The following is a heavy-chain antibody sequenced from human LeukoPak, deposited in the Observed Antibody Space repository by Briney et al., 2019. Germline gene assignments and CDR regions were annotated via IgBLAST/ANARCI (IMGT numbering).Heavy chain of an antibody. V-gene: IGHV3-43*01. Sequence: GGSLRLSCAASGFTFDDYTMHWVRQAPGKGLEWVSLISWDGGSTYYADSVKGRFTISRDNSKNSLYLQMNSLRTEDTALYYCAKDFLALYYYYGMEVWGQGTTVTVSS. J-gene: IGHJ6*02. CDR3: AKDFLALYYYYGMEV. CDR1: GFTFDDYT. CDR2: ISWDGGST.